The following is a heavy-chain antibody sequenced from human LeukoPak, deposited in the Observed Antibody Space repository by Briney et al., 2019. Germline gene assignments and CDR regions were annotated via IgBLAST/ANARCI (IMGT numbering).Heavy chain of an antibody. D-gene: IGHD3-3*01. V-gene: IGHV4-59*01. CDR1: GGSISIYY. J-gene: IGHJ4*02. CDR3: AREMLYYDFWSGYLRYFDY. Sequence: SETLSLTCTVSGGSISIYYWSWIRQPPGKGLEWIGYIYYSGSTNYNPSLKSRVTISVDTSKNQFSLKLSSVTAADTAVYYCAREMLYYDFWSGYLRYFDYWGQGTLVTVSS. CDR2: IYYSGST.